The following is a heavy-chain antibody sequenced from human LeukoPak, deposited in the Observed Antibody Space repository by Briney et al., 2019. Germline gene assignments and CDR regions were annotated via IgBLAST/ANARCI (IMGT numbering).Heavy chain of an antibody. CDR3: AKATGPNSFRYIDS. D-gene: IGHD2-21*01. CDR2: ISRDGATT. CDR1: GFTFTSYA. V-gene: IGHV3-23*01. J-gene: IGHJ4*02. Sequence: PGGSLRLSCGASGFTFTSYAMNWVRQAPGKGLEGVSAISRDGATTYYTDSVKGRFTISRDNSKNTLYLQMNSLRAEDTAVYYCAKATGPNSFRYIDSWGQGTLVTVSS.